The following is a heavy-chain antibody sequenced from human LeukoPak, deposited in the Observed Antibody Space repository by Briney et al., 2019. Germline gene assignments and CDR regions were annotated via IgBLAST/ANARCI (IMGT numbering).Heavy chain of an antibody. D-gene: IGHD6-13*01. J-gene: IGHJ4*02. CDR2: ISSNGGST. CDR3: ARGESSSWKLFDY. V-gene: IGHV3-64*01. CDR1: GFTFSSYA. Sequence: GGSLRLSCAASGFTFSSYAMHWVRQAPGKGLEYVSAISSNGGSTYYANSVRGRFTISRDNSKNTLYLQMNSLRAEDTAVYYCARGESSSWKLFDYWGQGTLVTVSS.